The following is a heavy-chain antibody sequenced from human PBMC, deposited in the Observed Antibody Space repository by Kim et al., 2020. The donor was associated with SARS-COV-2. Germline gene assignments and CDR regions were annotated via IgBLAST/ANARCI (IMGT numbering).Heavy chain of an antibody. D-gene: IGHD6-6*01. CDR3: ARDRPARGSSDYGMDV. Sequence: ASVKVSCKASGYTFTSYAMHWVRQAPGQRLEWMGWINAGNGNPKYSQKLQGRVTITRDTSASTAYMELSSLRSEDTAVYYCARDRPARGSSDYGMDVWGQGTTVTVSS. V-gene: IGHV1-3*01. J-gene: IGHJ6*02. CDR2: INAGNGNP. CDR1: GYTFTSYA.